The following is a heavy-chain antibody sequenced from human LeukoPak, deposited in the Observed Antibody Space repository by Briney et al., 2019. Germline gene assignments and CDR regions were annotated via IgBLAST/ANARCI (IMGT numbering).Heavy chain of an antibody. CDR1: GGSLSSYS. J-gene: IGHJ5*02. CDR2: INHSGT. CDR3: ARAADFVGVLAATGGFDP. Sequence: SETLSLTCAVLGGSLSSYSWSWIRQPPGKGLEWIGEINHSGTNYSPSLKSRVTMSVDTSKKQFSLKLTSVTAADTAVYYCARAADFVGVLAATGGFDPWGRGTLVTVSS. V-gene: IGHV4-34*01. D-gene: IGHD2-2*01.